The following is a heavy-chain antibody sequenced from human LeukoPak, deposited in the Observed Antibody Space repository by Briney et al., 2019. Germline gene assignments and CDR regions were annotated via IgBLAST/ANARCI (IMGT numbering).Heavy chain of an antibody. V-gene: IGHV4-31*03. D-gene: IGHD6-13*01. CDR1: GGSISSGGYY. Sequence: PSETLSLTCTVSGGSISSGGYYWSWIRQHPGKGLEWIGYIYYSGSTYYNPSLKSRVTISVDTSKNQFSLKLSSVTAADTAVYYCAKAWGVVSSSWFLSFDYWGQGTLVTVSS. J-gene: IGHJ4*02. CDR2: IYYSGST. CDR3: AKAWGVVSSSWFLSFDY.